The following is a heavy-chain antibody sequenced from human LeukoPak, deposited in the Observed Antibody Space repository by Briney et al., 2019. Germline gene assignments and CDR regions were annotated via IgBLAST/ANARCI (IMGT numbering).Heavy chain of an antibody. Sequence: GGSLGLSCAASGFTFSSYGMHWVRQAPGKGLEWVAVISYDGSNKYYADSVKGRFTISRDNSKNTLYLQMNSLRAEDTAVYYCAKGFEIDYWGQGTLVTVSS. CDR2: ISYDGSNK. D-gene: IGHD3-10*01. J-gene: IGHJ4*02. CDR1: GFTFSSYG. V-gene: IGHV3-30*18. CDR3: AKGFEIDY.